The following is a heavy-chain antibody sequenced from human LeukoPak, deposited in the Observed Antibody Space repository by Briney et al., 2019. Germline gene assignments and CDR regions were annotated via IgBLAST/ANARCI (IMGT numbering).Heavy chain of an antibody. CDR1: GFTFSSYA. CDR2: ISYDGSNK. V-gene: IGHV3-30*04. Sequence: GRSLRLSCAASGFTFSSYAIHWVRQAPGKGLEWVAVISYDGSNKYYADSGKGRFTISRDNSKNTLYLQMNSLRAEDTAVYYCARGMRPLVMVYARTKSYFDYWGQGTLVTVSS. J-gene: IGHJ4*02. D-gene: IGHD2-8*01. CDR3: ARGMRPLVMVYARTKSYFDY.